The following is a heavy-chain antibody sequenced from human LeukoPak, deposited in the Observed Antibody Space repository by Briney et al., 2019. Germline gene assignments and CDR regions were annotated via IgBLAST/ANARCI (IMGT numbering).Heavy chain of an antibody. Sequence: SQTLSLTCTVSGGSVRRGNYYWTWIRQPAGSGLEWIGRIYTSGTTDYNPSLRTRVTISVDASKNQFSLKLSSVTAADTAVYYCARRTTHGDYNPNDYWGQGTLVTVSS. CDR3: ARRTTHGDYNPNDY. CDR1: GGSVRRGNYY. V-gene: IGHV4-61*02. D-gene: IGHD2-2*01. J-gene: IGHJ4*02. CDR2: IYTSGTT.